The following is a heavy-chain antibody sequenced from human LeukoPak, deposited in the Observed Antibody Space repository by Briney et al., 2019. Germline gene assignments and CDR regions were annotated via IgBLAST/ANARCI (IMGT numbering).Heavy chain of an antibody. V-gene: IGHV7-4-1*02. CDR1: GYTFTSYA. CDR2: INTNTGNP. CDR3: ARGSSQGAVAGKY. D-gene: IGHD6-19*01. J-gene: IGHJ4*02. Sequence: ASVKVSCKASGYTFTSYAMNLVRQAPGQGLEWMGWINTNTGNPTYAQGFTGRFVFSLDTSVSTAYLQISGLKAEDTAVYYCARGSSQGAVAGKYWGQGTLVTVSS.